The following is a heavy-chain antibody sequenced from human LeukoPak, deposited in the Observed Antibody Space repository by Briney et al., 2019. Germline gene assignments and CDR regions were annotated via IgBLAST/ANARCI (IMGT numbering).Heavy chain of an antibody. CDR1: GFTFSSYA. V-gene: IGHV3-30*04. CDR2: ISYDGSNK. J-gene: IGHJ6*02. Sequence: GGSLRLSCAASGFTFSSYAMHWVRQAPGKGLEWVAVISYDGSNKYYADSVKGRFTISRDNSKNTLYLQMNSLRAEDTAVYYCARDSYGMDVWGQGTTVTVSS. CDR3: ARDSYGMDV.